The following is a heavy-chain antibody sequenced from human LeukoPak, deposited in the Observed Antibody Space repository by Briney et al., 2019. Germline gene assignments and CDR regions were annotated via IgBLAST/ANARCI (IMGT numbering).Heavy chain of an antibody. CDR3: ARSRWPEDL. CDR1: GFTFTGFF. Sequence: GGSLRLSCAASGFTFTGFFMSWLRQAPGKGLEWVANINRDGTETYYVGSVKGRFTISIDNAKNSVYLQMNSLRTEDTAIYYCARSRWPEDLWGRGTLVTVSS. V-gene: IGHV3-7*01. D-gene: IGHD4-23*01. J-gene: IGHJ5*02. CDR2: INRDGTET.